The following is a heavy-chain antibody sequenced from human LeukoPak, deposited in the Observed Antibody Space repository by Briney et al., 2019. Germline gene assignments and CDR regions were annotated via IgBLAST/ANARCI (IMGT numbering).Heavy chain of an antibody. J-gene: IGHJ4*02. D-gene: IGHD3-10*01. CDR2: IYSGGST. CDR1: GFTFSSYE. Sequence: GGSLRLSCAASGFTFSSYEMNWVRQAPGKGLEWVSVIYSGGSTYYADSVKGRFTITRDNSKNTLYLQMNSLRAEDTAVYYCARVVRYYGSGSYYNDYWGQGTLVTVSS. CDR3: ARVVRYYGSGSYYNDY. V-gene: IGHV3-53*01.